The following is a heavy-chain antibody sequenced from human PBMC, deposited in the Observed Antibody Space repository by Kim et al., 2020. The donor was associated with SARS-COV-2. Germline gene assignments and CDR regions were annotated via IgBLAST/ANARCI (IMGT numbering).Heavy chain of an antibody. CDR2: IYYSGST. CDR1: GGSISSYY. J-gene: IGHJ6*02. D-gene: IGHD3-22*01. Sequence: SETLSLTCTVYGGSISSYYWSWIRQPPGKGLEWIGYIYYSGSTNYNPSLKSRVTISVDTSKNQFSLKLSSVTAADTAVYYCARDQVTYYYDSSGYSGYYYYGMDVWGQGTTVTVSS. V-gene: IGHV4-59*01. CDR3: ARDQVTYYYDSSGYSGYYYYGMDV.